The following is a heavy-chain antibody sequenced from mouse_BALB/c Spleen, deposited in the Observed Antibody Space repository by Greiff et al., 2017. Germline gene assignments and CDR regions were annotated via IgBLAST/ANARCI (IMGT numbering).Heavy chain of an antibody. CDR2: INPSTGYT. D-gene: IGHD2-3*01. Sequence: QVQLKESGAELAKPGASVKMSCKASGYTFTSYWMHWVNQRPGQGLEWIGYINPSTGYTEYNQKFKDKATLTADKSSSTAYMQLSSLTSEDSAVYYCARTGWLLADYAMDYWGQGTSVTVSS. V-gene: IGHV1-7*01. CDR1: GYTFTSYW. J-gene: IGHJ4*01. CDR3: ARTGWLLADYAMDY.